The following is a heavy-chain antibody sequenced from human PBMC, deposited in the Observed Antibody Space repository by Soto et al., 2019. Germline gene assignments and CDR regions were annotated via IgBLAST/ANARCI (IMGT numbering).Heavy chain of an antibody. CDR2: IWYDGSNK. CDR1: GFTSSSYG. CDR3: TTPYTGWEPKYGMDV. Sequence: QAGGSLRLSCAASGFTSSSYGMHWVRQAPGKGLEWVAVIWYDGSNKYYADSVKGRFTISRDNSKNTLYLQMNSLKTEDTAVYYCTTPYTGWEPKYGMDVWGQGTTVTVSS. J-gene: IGHJ6*02. V-gene: IGHV3-33*01. D-gene: IGHD1-26*01.